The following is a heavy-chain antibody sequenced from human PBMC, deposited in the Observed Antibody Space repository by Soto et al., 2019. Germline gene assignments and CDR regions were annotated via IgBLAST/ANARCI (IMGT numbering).Heavy chain of an antibody. V-gene: IGHV3-7*01. Sequence: EVQLVESGGRLVQPGGSLRLSCAASGFMFSAYWMSWVRQDPGKGLEWVATISGGASDKFYVDSVEGRFTISRDDSKNTLFLQMNSLRDEGTAVYYCMREEWHRFDTWCQGTLVTVST. CDR1: GFMFSAYW. CDR3: MREEWHRFDT. D-gene: IGHD3-3*01. J-gene: IGHJ4*02. CDR2: ISGGASDK.